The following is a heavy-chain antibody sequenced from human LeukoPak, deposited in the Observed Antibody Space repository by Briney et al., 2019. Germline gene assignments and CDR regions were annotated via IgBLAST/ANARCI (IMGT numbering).Heavy chain of an antibody. CDR3: ATDGAGFDT. Sequence: PGGSLRLSCAASVFTFNDYYMSWIRQAPGKGLEWLSYINIGGTNTHYADSVKGRFTISRDNAKKSLYLEMNNLRAEDTAVYYCATDGAGFDTWGQGVLVTVSS. J-gene: IGHJ5*02. CDR1: VFTFNDYY. V-gene: IGHV3-11*01. CDR2: INIGGTNT.